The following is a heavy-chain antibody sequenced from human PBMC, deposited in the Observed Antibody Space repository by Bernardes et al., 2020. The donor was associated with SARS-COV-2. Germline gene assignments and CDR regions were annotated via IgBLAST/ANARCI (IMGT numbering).Heavy chain of an antibody. CDR2: IYYSGST. CDR3: ARAPLERFCGGDSCSKYYYYGVDV. CDR1: GGAISSRSYY. J-gene: IGHJ6*02. D-gene: IGHD2-15*01. V-gene: IGHV4-30-4*01. Sequence: SETLSLTCTVSGGAISSRSYYWSWIRQSPGKGLEWIGYIYYSGSTYYNPALKMRVTISVDTSKNQFSLKLSSVTAADTAVYYCARAPLERFCGGDSCSKYYYYGVDVWGQGTTVTVSS.